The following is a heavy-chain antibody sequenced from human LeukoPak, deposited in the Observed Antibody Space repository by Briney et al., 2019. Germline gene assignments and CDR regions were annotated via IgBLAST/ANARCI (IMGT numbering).Heavy chain of an antibody. D-gene: IGHD4-17*01. J-gene: IGHJ4*02. Sequence: GGSLRLSCAASGFTFSSYAMHWVRQAPGKGLEWVAVISYDGSNEYYADSVKGRFTISRDNAKNSLYLQMNSLRAEDTAVYYCANNYGDYDYWGQGTLVTVSS. CDR3: ANNYGDYDY. CDR1: GFTFSSYA. CDR2: ISYDGSNE. V-gene: IGHV3-30-3*01.